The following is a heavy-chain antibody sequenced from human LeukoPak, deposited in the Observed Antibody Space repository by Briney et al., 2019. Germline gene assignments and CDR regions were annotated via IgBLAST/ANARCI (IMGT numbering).Heavy chain of an antibody. Sequence: GGSLRLSCGASGFTFSSYWMHWVRQAPGKGLVWISRINSDGSTTSYADSVKGRFTISRDNSKNTLYLQMNSLRAEDTAVYYCARDHQWLVLYYFDYWGQGTLVTVSS. CDR3: ARDHQWLVLYYFDY. CDR1: GFTFSSYW. J-gene: IGHJ4*02. V-gene: IGHV3-74*01. CDR2: INSDGSTT. D-gene: IGHD6-19*01.